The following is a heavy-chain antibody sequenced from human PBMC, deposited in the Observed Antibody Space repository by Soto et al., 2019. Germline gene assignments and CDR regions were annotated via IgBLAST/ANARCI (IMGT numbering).Heavy chain of an antibody. CDR3: AKGADRLWGDYYYYYMDV. D-gene: IGHD3-16*01. J-gene: IGHJ6*03. Sequence: GGSLRLSCAASGFTFSSYAMSWVRQAPGKGLEWVSAISGSGGSTYYADSVKGRFTISRDNSKNTLYLQMNSLRAEDTAVYYCAKGADRLWGDYYYYYMDVWGKGTTVTVSS. V-gene: IGHV3-23*01. CDR2: ISGSGGST. CDR1: GFTFSSYA.